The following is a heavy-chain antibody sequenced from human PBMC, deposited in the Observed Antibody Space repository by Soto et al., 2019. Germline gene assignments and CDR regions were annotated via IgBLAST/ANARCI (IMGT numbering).Heavy chain of an antibody. CDR3: ARDLSRGFDP. V-gene: IGHV3-21*01. Sequence: EVQLVESGGGLVKPGGSLRLSCAASGFTFSSYSMNWVRQAPGKGLEWVSSISSSSSYIYYADSVKGRFTISRDNAKNSLYLQMNSLSAEDTAVYYCARDLSRGFDPWGQGTLVTVSS. J-gene: IGHJ5*02. CDR1: GFTFSSYS. CDR2: ISSSSSYI.